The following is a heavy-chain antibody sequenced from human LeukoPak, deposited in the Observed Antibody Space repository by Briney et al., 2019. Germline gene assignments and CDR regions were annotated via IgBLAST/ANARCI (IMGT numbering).Heavy chain of an antibody. Sequence: SETLSLTCTVSGGSISSYYWSWIRQPPGKGLEWIGYIYYSGSTNYNPSLKSRVTISVDTSKNQFSLKLSSVTAAGTAVYYCARAGRDGYNFYYLVRGTIVTVSS. D-gene: IGHD5-24*01. V-gene: IGHV4-59*01. CDR1: GGSISSYY. J-gene: IGHJ4*02. CDR2: IYYSGST. CDR3: ARAGRDGYNFYY.